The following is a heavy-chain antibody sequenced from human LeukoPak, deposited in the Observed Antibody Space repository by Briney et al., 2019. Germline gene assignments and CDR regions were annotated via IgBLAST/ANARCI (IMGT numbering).Heavy chain of an antibody. V-gene: IGHV4-59*11. CDR3: ARAYSSSSGRPFDY. CDR1: GGSISSHY. D-gene: IGHD6-6*01. J-gene: IGHJ4*02. Sequence: SETLSLTCSVSGGSISSHYWSWIRQPPGKELEWIGYIYYTGTTNYKTSLKSRVTISVDTSKNQFSLNLTSVTAADTAVYYCARAYSSSSGRPFDYWGQGTLVTVSS. CDR2: IYYTGTT.